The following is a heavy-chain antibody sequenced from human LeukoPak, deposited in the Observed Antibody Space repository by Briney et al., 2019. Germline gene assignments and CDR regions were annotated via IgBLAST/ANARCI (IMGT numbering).Heavy chain of an antibody. V-gene: IGHV1-24*01. Sequence: GASVKVSCKVSGYTLSELSMHWVRQAPGKGLEWVGGFDPEDGETIYAQKFQGRVTMTEDTSTDTAYMELSSLRSEDTAVYYCARDHGSSWYSGYNPPFDFWGQGTLVTVSS. CDR2: FDPEDGET. CDR3: ARDHGSSWYSGYNPPFDF. J-gene: IGHJ4*02. CDR1: GYTLSELS. D-gene: IGHD6-13*01.